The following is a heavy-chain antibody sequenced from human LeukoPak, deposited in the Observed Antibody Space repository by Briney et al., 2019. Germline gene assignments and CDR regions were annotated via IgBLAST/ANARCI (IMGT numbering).Heavy chain of an antibody. CDR1: GFTFSSYA. CDR3: AKDMNYYDSSGYSWYFDY. CDR2: ISGSGGST. D-gene: IGHD3-22*01. J-gene: IGHJ4*02. Sequence: PGGSLRLSCAASGFTFSSYAMSWVRQAPGKGLEWVSAISGSGGSTYYADSVKGRFTISRDNSKNTLYLEMNSRRAEDKAVYYRAKDMNYYDSSGYSWYFDYWGQGTLVTVSS. V-gene: IGHV3-23*01.